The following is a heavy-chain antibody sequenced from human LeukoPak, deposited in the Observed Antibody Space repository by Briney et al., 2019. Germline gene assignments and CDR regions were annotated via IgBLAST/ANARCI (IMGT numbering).Heavy chain of an antibody. Sequence: GGSLRLSCAASGFTFDDYGMSWVRQAPGKGLEWVSGINWNGGSTGYADSVKGRFAISRDNAKNSLYLQMNSLRAEDTAVYYCARDWFHAIDYWGQGTLVTVSS. J-gene: IGHJ4*02. CDR2: INWNGGST. CDR1: GFTFDDYG. V-gene: IGHV3-20*04. D-gene: IGHD2/OR15-2a*01. CDR3: ARDWFHAIDY.